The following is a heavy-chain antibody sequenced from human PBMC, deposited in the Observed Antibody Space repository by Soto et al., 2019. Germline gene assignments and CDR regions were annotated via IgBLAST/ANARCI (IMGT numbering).Heavy chain of an antibody. Sequence: SETLSLTCTVSGGSISSYYGSWIRQPPGKGLEWIGYIYYGGSTNYNPSLKSRVTISVDTSKNQFSLKLSSVTAADTAVYYCARVWGGAFDIWGQGTMVTVSS. J-gene: IGHJ3*02. D-gene: IGHD3-10*01. CDR2: IYYGGST. V-gene: IGHV4-59*01. CDR1: GGSISSYY. CDR3: ARVWGGAFDI.